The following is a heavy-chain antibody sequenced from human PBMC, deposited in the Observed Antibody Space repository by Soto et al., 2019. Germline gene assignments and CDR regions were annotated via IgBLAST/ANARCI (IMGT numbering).Heavy chain of an antibody. CDR2: MNPNSGHT. D-gene: IGHD6-19*01. J-gene: IGHJ5*02. Sequence: QVQLVQSGAEVKKPGASVKVSCEASGHTLTGFDVNWLRQAAGQGLEWMGWMNPNSGHTGYAQKFQGRVTIGAGYMELSSLGSEDTAVYYCGTVPSGQSRGWYVDHWGQGTLVIVSS. CDR3: GTVPSGQSRGWYVDH. V-gene: IGHV1-8*01. CDR1: GHTLTGFD.